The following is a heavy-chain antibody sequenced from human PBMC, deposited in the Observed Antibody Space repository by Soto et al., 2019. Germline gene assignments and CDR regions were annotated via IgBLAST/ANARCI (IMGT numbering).Heavy chain of an antibody. CDR1: GFTFSTSG. J-gene: IGHJ4*02. CDR3: ATARHCSSDACPAAE. V-gene: IGHV3-23*01. CDR2: IGPNPANT. Sequence: EVHLLESGGGLVQPGGSLRLSCAASGFTFSTSGMLWVRQPPGEGLEWVSAIGPNPANTKYTDSVKGRFTISRGNSKNTVFLQMSSLRAEDTALYYCATARHCSSDACPAAEWGQGTLITVSS. D-gene: IGHD2-2*01.